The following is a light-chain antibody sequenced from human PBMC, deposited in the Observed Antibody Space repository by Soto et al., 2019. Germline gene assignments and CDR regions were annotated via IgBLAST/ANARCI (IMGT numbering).Light chain of an antibody. Sequence: QSALTQPASVSGSPGQSITISCTGTSRDVGGYNYVSWHQQHPGKAPKAIITEVSNRPSGVSNRFSGSKSGNTASLTISGLQAEDEADYYCSSYVNYNTFVVFGGGTQLPS. CDR2: EVS. CDR1: SRDVGGYNY. J-gene: IGLJ2*01. CDR3: SSYVNYNTFVV. V-gene: IGLV2-14*01.